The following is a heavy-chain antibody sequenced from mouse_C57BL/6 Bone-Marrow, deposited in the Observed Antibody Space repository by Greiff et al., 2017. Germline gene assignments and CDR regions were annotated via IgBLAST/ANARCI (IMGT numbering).Heavy chain of an antibody. CDR2: IDPENGDT. CDR1: GFNIKDDY. J-gene: IGHJ4*01. Sequence: EVQLQQSGAELVRPGASVKLSCTASGFNIKDDYMHWVKQRPEQGLEWIGWIDPENGDTEYASKFQGKATITAATSSNTAYLQLSSLTSEDTAVYYCTFYAMDYWGQGTSVTVSS. V-gene: IGHV14-4*01. CDR3: TFYAMDY.